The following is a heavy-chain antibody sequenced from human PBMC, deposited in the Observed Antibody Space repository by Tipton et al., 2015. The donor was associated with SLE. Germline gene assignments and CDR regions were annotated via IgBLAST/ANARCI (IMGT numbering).Heavy chain of an antibody. Sequence: LRLSCTVSGGSISSHYWSWIRQPPGKGLEWIGYIYYSGSTNYNPSLKSRVTISVDTSKNQFSLKLSSVTAADTAVYYCAREGGQWLAFDYWGQGTLVTVSS. V-gene: IGHV4-59*11. J-gene: IGHJ4*02. D-gene: IGHD6-19*01. CDR3: AREGGQWLAFDY. CDR1: GGSISSHY. CDR2: IYYSGST.